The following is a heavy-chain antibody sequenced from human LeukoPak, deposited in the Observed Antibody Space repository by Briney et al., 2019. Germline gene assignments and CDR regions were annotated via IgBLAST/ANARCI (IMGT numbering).Heavy chain of an antibody. Sequence: RASVKVSCKAPGNTFAGHNIHWMRQAPGQGLELMGRINPDRGGTDYARQFQGRVTMTSDTSIRAAYMELSSLVSEDSAVYFCAISIQAAAIPAFDYWGQGTLVTVSS. D-gene: IGHD6-25*01. CDR2: INPDRGGT. V-gene: IGHV1-2*06. J-gene: IGHJ4*02. CDR3: AISIQAAAIPAFDY. CDR1: GNTFAGHN.